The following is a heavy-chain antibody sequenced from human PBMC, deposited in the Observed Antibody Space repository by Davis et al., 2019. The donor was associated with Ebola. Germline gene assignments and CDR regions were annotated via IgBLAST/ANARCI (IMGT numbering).Heavy chain of an antibody. CDR2: IEQDGSEK. CDR3: ARNFLDYDVWSGYYNYYYYTDV. D-gene: IGHD3-3*01. V-gene: IGHV3-7*03. Sequence: GESLKISCAASGFTFSSYWMSWVRQAPGKGLEWVANIEQDGSEKYYVDSVKGRFTISRDNAKNSLYLQMNSLRAEDTAVYYCARNFLDYDVWSGYYNYYYYTDVWGKGTTVTVSS. J-gene: IGHJ6*03. CDR1: GFTFSSYW.